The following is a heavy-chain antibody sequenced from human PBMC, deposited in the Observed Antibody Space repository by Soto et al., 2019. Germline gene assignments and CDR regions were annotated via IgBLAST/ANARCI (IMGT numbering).Heavy chain of an antibody. V-gene: IGHV4-59*08. CDR3: ARLLYYYDSSGYSARPDAFDI. CDR1: GGSISSYY. J-gene: IGHJ3*02. D-gene: IGHD3-22*01. CDR2: IYYSGST. Sequence: SETLSLTCTVSGGSISSYYWSWIRQPPGKGLEWIGYIYYSGSTNYNPSLKSRVTISVDTSKNQFSLKLSSVTAADTAVYYCARLLYYYDSSGYSARPDAFDIWGQGTMVTVS.